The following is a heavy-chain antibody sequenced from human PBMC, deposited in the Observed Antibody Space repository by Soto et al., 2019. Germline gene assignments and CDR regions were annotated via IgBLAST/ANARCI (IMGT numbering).Heavy chain of an antibody. D-gene: IGHD3-16*01. CDR1: GFTVSNNY. V-gene: IGHV3-66*03. CDR3: ANHPWGGGY. CDR2: IYSCGYT. Sequence: EVQLVESGGGLIQPGGSLRLSCAVSGFTVSNNYMSWVRQAPGQGLEGVSVIYSCGYTADGDSVKGRFTIPRDKSKNTLHIQMQGQWAGDRAVYFWANHPWGGGYWGQGTLVTVYS. J-gene: IGHJ4*02.